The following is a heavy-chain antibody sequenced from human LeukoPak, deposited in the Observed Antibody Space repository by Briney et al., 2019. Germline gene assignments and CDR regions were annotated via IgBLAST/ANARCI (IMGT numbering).Heavy chain of an antibody. V-gene: IGHV3-9*01. Sequence: GGSLRLSCAASGFTFDDYAMHWVRQAPGKGLEWVSGISWNSGSIGYADSVKGRFTISRDNAKNSLYLQMNSLRAEDTALYYCAKAMYSSSFNAFDYWGQGTPVTVSS. D-gene: IGHD6-6*01. J-gene: IGHJ4*02. CDR1: GFTFDDYA. CDR2: ISWNSGSI. CDR3: AKAMYSSSFNAFDY.